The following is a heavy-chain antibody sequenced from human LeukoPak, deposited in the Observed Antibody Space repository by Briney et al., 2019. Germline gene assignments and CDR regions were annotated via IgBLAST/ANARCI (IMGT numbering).Heavy chain of an antibody. D-gene: IGHD1-26*01. Sequence: GASVKVSCKASGYTFTGYYMHWVRQAPGQGLEWMGWINPNSGGTNYAQKFQGRVTMTRDTSISTAYMELSRLRSEDTAVYYCARRQWELLGYYGMDVWGQGTTVTVSS. J-gene: IGHJ6*02. V-gene: IGHV1-2*02. CDR3: ARRQWELLGYYGMDV. CDR1: GYTFTGYY. CDR2: INPNSGGT.